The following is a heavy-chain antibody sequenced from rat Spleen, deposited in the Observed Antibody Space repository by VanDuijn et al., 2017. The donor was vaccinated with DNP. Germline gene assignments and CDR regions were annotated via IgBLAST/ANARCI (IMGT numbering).Heavy chain of an antibody. Sequence: QVQLKESGPGLVQPSQTLSLTCTVSGFSLTSYHVSWVRQPPGKGLEWMGIIWTGGTTAYNSLLKSRLSITRDTSKSQVLLKMNSLQTEDTAMYFCARWYNYVMDAWGQGASVTVSS. D-gene: IGHD1-5*01. V-gene: IGHV2-16*01. J-gene: IGHJ4*01. CDR1: GFSLTSYH. CDR3: ARWYNYVMDA. CDR2: IWTGGTT.